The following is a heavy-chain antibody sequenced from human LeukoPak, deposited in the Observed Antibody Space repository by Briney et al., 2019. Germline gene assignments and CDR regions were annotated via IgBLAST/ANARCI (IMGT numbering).Heavy chain of an antibody. CDR2: IRYDGSNK. CDR3: AKHLWRDLLWFGEGYYFGY. D-gene: IGHD3-10*01. CDR1: GFTFNNYG. V-gene: IGHV3-30*02. Sequence: GGSLRLSCAASGFTFNNYGIRWVRQAPGKGLEWVAFIRYDGSNKYYADSVKGRFTISRDNSKNTLYLQMNSLRAEDTAVYYCAKHLWRDLLWFGEGYYFGYWGQGTLVTVSS. J-gene: IGHJ4*02.